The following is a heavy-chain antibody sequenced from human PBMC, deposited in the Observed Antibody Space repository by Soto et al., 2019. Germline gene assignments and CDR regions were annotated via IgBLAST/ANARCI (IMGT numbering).Heavy chain of an antibody. J-gene: IGHJ6*03. CDR1: GFTLSGYA. V-gene: IGHV3-64*07. CDR2: ISSNGVGT. CDR3: ARRARPDFYYMAV. D-gene: IGHD6-6*01. Sequence: EVQLAESGGGLAQPGGSLRLSCAASGFTLSGYAMDWVRQAPGKGLEYVSGISSNGVGTYYADSVQGRFTNSRDNSKKTVYRQMGSLRPEDMAVYYCARRARPDFYYMAVWGRGTTVTVSS.